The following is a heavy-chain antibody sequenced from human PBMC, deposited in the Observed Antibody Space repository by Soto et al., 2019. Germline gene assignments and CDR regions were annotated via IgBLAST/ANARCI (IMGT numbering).Heavy chain of an antibody. V-gene: IGHV3-30-3*01. CDR1: GFTFSSYA. CDR3: ARDVERITMIVVVTYAFDI. D-gene: IGHD3-22*01. CDR2: ISYDGSNK. J-gene: IGHJ3*02. Sequence: PGGSLRLSCAASGFTFSSYAMHWVRQAPGKGLEWVAVISYDGSNKYYADSVKGRFTISRDNSKNTLYLQMNSLRAEDTAVYYCARDVERITMIVVVTYAFDIWGQGTRVTVSS.